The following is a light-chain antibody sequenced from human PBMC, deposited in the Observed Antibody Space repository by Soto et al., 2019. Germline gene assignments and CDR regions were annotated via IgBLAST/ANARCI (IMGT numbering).Light chain of an antibody. CDR1: TSNIGTNY. CDR3: AVWDDSLSGVV. J-gene: IGLJ3*02. CDR2: RNN. Sequence: QSVLTQPPSASGTPGQTVTISSSGGTSNIGTNYVSWYQHLPGTAPKLLIYRNNQRPSGVPDRFSGSKSGTSASLAISGLRSDDEADYYCAVWDDSLSGVVFGGGTKLTVL. V-gene: IGLV1-47*01.